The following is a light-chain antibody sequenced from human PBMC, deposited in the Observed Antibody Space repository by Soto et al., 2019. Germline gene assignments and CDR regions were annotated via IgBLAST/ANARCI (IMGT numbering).Light chain of an antibody. Sequence: DIQMTQSPSTLSASVGDRVTITCRASQSISSWLAWYQQKPGKAPKLLIYKASTLESGVPSRFSSSGSGTEFTLTINSLQPDDFAIYYCQQYNSHLFTFGPGTKVDIK. CDR3: QQYNSHLFT. J-gene: IGKJ3*01. CDR2: KAS. V-gene: IGKV1-5*03. CDR1: QSISSW.